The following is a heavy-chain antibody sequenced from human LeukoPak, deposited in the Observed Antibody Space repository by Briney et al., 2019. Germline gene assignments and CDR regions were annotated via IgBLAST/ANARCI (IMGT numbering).Heavy chain of an antibody. J-gene: IGHJ4*02. CDR2: ISDSSSTI. CDR1: GFRFSDYY. CDR3: ARERGYGSGTFDY. V-gene: IGHV3-11*01. D-gene: IGHD3-10*01. Sequence: GGSLRLSCAASGFRFSDYYMSWIRQAPGKGLEWVSDISDSSSTIHYADSVNGRFTISRDNAKNSLYLQMNSLRAEDTAVYYCARERGYGSGTFDYWGQGIQVTTSS.